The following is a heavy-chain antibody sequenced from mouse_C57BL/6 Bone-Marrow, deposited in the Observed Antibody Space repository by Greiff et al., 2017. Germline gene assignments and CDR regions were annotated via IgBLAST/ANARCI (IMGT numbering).Heavy chain of an antibody. CDR1: GYTFTSYW. J-gene: IGHJ2*01. Sequence: VKLQEPGAELVKPGASVKMSCKASGYTFTSYWITWVKQRPGQGLEWIGDIYPGSGSTNYNEKFKGKATLTVDNSSSTAYMQLSSLTSVDSSVYYSAIYAFDYWGQGTTLPVSS. D-gene: IGHD6-5*01. CDR3: AIYAFDY. V-gene: IGHV1-55*01. CDR2: IYPGSGST.